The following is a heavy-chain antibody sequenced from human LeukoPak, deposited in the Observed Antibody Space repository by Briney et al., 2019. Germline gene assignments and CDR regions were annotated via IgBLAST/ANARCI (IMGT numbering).Heavy chain of an antibody. CDR3: ARLGARQMLEY. V-gene: IGHV3-33*08. J-gene: IGHJ4*02. CDR1: GFSFSDYA. Sequence: GGSLRLSCAASGFSFSDYAIHWVRQAPGQGLQWVASISYDERDQFYADSVKGRFTLSRDNSKNTLYLQMNSLRAEDTAVYYCARLGARQMLEYWGQGTLVTVSS. D-gene: IGHD4-17*01. CDR2: ISYDERDQ.